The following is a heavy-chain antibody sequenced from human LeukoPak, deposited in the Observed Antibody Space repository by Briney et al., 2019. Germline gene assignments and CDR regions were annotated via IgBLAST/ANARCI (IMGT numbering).Heavy chain of an antibody. J-gene: IGHJ4*02. D-gene: IGHD3-10*01. CDR3: AKGGGWFGKSHYFDY. CDR2: ISYDGINK. V-gene: IGHV3-30*18. Sequence: PGRSLRLSCAASGFTFSSYGMHWVRQAPGKGLEWVAVISYDGINKYYADSVKGRFTISRDNSKNTLYLQMNSLRAEDTAVYYCAKGGGWFGKSHYFDYWGQGTLVTVSS. CDR1: GFTFSSYG.